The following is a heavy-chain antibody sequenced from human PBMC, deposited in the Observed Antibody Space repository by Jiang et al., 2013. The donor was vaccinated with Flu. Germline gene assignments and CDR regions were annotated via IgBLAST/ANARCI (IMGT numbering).Heavy chain of an antibody. CDR2: INTHTGIP. D-gene: IGHD3-9*01. Sequence: QSGSELKNPGASVEVSCRASGYIFSNYAMVWVRQAPGQGLEYMGWINTHTGIPTYAQGFTGRFVFSLDTSVSTAYLQINSLKAEDTAVYYCARGLYDILTGTRLPYFDYWGQGTLVTVSS. CDR3: ARGLYDILTGTRLPYFDY. J-gene: IGHJ4*02. CDR1: GYIFSNYA. V-gene: IGHV7-4-1*02.